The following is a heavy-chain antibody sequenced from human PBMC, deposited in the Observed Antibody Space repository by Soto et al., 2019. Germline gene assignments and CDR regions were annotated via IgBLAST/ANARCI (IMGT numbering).Heavy chain of an antibody. V-gene: IGHV3-23*01. CDR1: GFAFSSQP. Sequence: VQLLESGGGLAQPGGSLSLSCAASGFAFSSQPMSWVRQAPEKGLEWGSGISDGGDLTYNADSVKGRFTISRDNSKDTLYLQMNSLRAKDTAEYYCAWRVIGSSRGFAIWGQVTKVTDSS. CDR2: ISDGGDLT. D-gene: IGHD5-12*01. J-gene: IGHJ3*02. CDR3: AWRVIGSSRGFAI.